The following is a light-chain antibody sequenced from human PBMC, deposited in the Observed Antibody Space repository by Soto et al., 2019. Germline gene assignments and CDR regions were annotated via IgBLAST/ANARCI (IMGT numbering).Light chain of an antibody. CDR3: HQRKSWPRT. CDR1: QTVSSK. J-gene: IGKJ1*01. V-gene: IGKV3-11*01. CDR2: DTS. Sequence: EIVLTQSPGTLPLSPGERATLSCMASQTVSSKLAWYQHKPGQAPRLLIYDTSNRATGIPARFSGSGSGTDFTLTISSLEPEDFAVYYCHQRKSWPRTFGQGTKVDI.